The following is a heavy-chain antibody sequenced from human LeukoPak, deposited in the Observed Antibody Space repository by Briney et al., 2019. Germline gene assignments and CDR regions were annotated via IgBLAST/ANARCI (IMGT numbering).Heavy chain of an antibody. CDR3: AKALSSGWLYYFDY. CDR1: GFTFSSYG. Sequence: HPGGSLRLSCAASGFTFSSYGMHWVRQAPGKGLEWVAVIWYDGSNKYYADSVKGRFTISRDNSKNTLYQQMNSLRAEDTPVYYCAKALSSGWLYYFDYWGRGTLVTVSS. J-gene: IGHJ4*02. CDR2: IWYDGSNK. D-gene: IGHD6-19*01. V-gene: IGHV3-33*06.